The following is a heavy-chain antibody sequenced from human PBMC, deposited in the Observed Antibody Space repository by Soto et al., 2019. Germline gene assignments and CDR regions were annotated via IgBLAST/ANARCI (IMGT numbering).Heavy chain of an antibody. J-gene: IGHJ5*02. D-gene: IGHD4-4*01. V-gene: IGHV1-46*02. CDR3: ARGREYSFGYNWFDP. CDR2: INPTEGHT. CDR1: GYPFNSYH. Sequence: QVQLVQSGAEVRKPGASVKVSCKTSGYPFNSYHMHWVRQAPGQGLEWMGVINPTEGHTRYSQRFQDRVTMTRDTSTGTVYMELSSLRSDDTAIYFCARGREYSFGYNWFDPWGQGTLVTVSS.